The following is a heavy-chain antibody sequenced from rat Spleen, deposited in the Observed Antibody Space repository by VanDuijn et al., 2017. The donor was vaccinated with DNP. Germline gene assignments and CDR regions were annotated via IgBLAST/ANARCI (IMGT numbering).Heavy chain of an antibody. CDR1: GFTFSDHN. V-gene: IGHV5-7*01. CDR3: TRAEGTGFPY. CDR2: ISSDGGST. Sequence: EVQLVESGGGLVQPGRSLKLSCAASGFTFSDHNMAWVRQAPKKGLEWVATISSDGGSTYYRDSVKGRFTISRDNAKSTLYLQMDSLRSEDTATYYCTRAEGTGFPYWGQGTLVSVSS. D-gene: IGHD1-11*01. J-gene: IGHJ3*01.